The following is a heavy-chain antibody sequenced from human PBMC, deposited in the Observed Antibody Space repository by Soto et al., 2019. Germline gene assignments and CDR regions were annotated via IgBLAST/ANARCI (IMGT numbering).Heavy chain of an antibody. Sequence: SVKVSCTASGGTFSSYAISWVRQAPGQGLEWMGGIIPIFGTANYAQKFRDRVTVSTDTSISTTYMELSSLTSEDTAVYYCTRAPLGIIVAPDFWGQGTLVTVSS. CDR1: GGTFSSYA. D-gene: IGHD3-22*01. J-gene: IGHJ4*02. V-gene: IGHV1-69*05. CDR3: TRAPLGIIVAPDF. CDR2: IIPIFGTA.